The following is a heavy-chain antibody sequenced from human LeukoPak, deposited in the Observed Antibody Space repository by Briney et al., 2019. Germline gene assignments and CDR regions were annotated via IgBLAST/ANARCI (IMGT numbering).Heavy chain of an antibody. CDR3: ARDKYYDSSGYAVFDY. CDR1: GGSISSYY. J-gene: IGHJ4*02. D-gene: IGHD3-22*01. CDR2: IYTSGST. Sequence: PSETLSLTCTVSGGSISSYYWSWIRQPAGKGLEWIGRIYTSGSTNYNPSLKSRVTMSVDTSKNQFSLKLSSVTAADTAVYYCARDKYYDSSGYAVFDYWGQGTLVTVSS. V-gene: IGHV4-4*07.